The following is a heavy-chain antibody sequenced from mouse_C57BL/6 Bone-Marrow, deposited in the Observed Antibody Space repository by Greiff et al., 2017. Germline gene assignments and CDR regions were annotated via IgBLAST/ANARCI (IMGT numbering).Heavy chain of an antibody. Sequence: QVQLQQSGAELARPGASVKLSCKASGYTFTSYGISWVKQRTGQGLEWIGEIYPRSGNTYYNEKFKGKATLTADKSSSTAYMELRSLTSEDSAVYFCARVFYYYGSSYDAYWGQGTLVTVSA. V-gene: IGHV1-81*01. CDR3: ARVFYYYGSSYDAY. CDR2: IYPRSGNT. CDR1: GYTFTSYG. J-gene: IGHJ3*01. D-gene: IGHD1-1*01.